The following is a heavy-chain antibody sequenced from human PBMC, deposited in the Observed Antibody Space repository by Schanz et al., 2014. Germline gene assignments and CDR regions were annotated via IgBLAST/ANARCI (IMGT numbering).Heavy chain of an antibody. CDR3: ARDNYYGSGSCAY. Sequence: EVQLVESGGGLVQPGGSLRLSCGGSGFTFSKYWMSWVRQAPGKGLEWVANIKQDGSEKYYVDAVKGRFTISRDNAKNSMYLHMKSLRGEDTAVYYCARDNYYGSGSCAYWGRGTLVTVSS. CDR1: GFTFSKYW. CDR2: IKQDGSEK. D-gene: IGHD3-10*01. V-gene: IGHV3-7*04. J-gene: IGHJ4*02.